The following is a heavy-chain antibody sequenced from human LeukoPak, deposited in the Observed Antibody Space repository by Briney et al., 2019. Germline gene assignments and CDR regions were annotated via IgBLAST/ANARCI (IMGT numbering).Heavy chain of an antibody. CDR3: AREHYDSSGSLDY. D-gene: IGHD3-22*01. CDR1: GGSFSGYY. Sequence: PSETLSLTCAVYGGSFSGYYWSWIRKAPGKGLEWVSSISSSSSYIYYADSVKGRFTISRDNAKNSLYLQMNSLRAEDTAVYYCAREHYDSSGSLDYWGQGTLVTVSS. V-gene: IGHV3-21*01. CDR2: ISSSSSYI. J-gene: IGHJ4*02.